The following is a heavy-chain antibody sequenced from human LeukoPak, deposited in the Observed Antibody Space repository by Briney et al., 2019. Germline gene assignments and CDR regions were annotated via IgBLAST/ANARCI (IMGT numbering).Heavy chain of an antibody. J-gene: IGHJ5*02. CDR2: ILYDGGNE. Sequence: GGSLRLSCAASGFTFSNYGMHWVRQAPGKGLEWVAAILYDGGNEYYADSVKGRFTISRDNSKNTLYLQMNSLRAEDTAVYYCASASFDPWGQGTLVTVSS. CDR3: ASASFDP. CDR1: GFTFSNYG. V-gene: IGHV3-30*03.